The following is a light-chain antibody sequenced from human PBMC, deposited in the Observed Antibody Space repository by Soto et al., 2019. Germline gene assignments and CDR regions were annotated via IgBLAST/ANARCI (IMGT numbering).Light chain of an antibody. CDR1: QTLSNN. CDR2: GAS. CDR3: QQYTNWLIT. Sequence: VVTISLGTVSLTTKEGATLSCRASQTLSNNFLVWYQHKPGQAPRLLIYGASTRASDTPARFSGSGSVTEFALTISSLQSEDFALYYCQQYTNWLITSGQGTRLAIK. J-gene: IGKJ5*01. V-gene: IGKV3D-15*01.